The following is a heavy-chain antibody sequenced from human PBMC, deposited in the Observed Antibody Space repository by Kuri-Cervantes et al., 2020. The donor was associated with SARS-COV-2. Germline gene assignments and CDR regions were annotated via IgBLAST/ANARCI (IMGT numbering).Heavy chain of an antibody. CDR2: IKCDGSEK. D-gene: IGHD2-2*01. CDR1: GFTFSSSW. J-gene: IGHJ6*02. V-gene: IGHV3-52*01. CDR3: ARGGVVVPASPYGMDV. Sequence: GESLKISCAASGFTFSSSWMHWVCQAPEKGLEWVADIKCDGSEKYYVDSVKGRFTISRDNAKNSLYLQMNSLRAEDTAVYYCARGGVVVPASPYGMDVWGQGTTVTVSS.